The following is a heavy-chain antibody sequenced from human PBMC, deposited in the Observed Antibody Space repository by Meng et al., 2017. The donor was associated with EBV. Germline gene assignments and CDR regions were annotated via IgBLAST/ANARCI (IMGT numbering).Heavy chain of an antibody. CDR1: GCTFVTYS. CDR2: ISTYSGDT. CDR3: VRDDGYCSTTDCGANWFDP. Sequence: QVQLVQSGAELKQHGASVKVSCTAYGCTFVTYSITWVRQAPGHGLEWMGWISTYSGDTKYAQKFQGRVTLTADTSTTTAYMELRSLVSDDSGVYYCVRDDGYCSTTDCGANWFDPWGQGTLVTVSS. D-gene: IGHD5-24*01. J-gene: IGHJ5*02. V-gene: IGHV1-18*01.